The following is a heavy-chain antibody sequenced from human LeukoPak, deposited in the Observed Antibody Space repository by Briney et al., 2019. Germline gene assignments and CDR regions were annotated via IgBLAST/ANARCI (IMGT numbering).Heavy chain of an antibody. D-gene: IGHD5-12*01. V-gene: IGHV4-59*08. CDR3: ARHDSGYDLDF. CDR1: GASISSYY. J-gene: IGHJ4*02. Sequence: SETLSLTCSVSGASISSYYWSWIRQPPGKGLEWIGYLSYSGSTYYNPSLKSRVSISVDTSKNQFSLRLRSVTAADTALYYCARHDSGYDLDFWGQGTLVTVSP. CDR2: LSYSGST.